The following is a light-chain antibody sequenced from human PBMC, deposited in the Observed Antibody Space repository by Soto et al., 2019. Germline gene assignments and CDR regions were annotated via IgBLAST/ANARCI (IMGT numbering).Light chain of an antibody. Sequence: EIVLTQSPATLSVSPGNRATLSCRASQSVNSDLGWYQKKPGQAPRLLIYGASNGATGTPTTFSGSGSVTEFTLALSSLQSKYFVVSFCQQYNNWPPYTFGQATKLESK. CDR1: QSVNSD. CDR3: QQYNNWPPYT. V-gene: IGKV3-15*01. CDR2: GAS. J-gene: IGKJ2*01.